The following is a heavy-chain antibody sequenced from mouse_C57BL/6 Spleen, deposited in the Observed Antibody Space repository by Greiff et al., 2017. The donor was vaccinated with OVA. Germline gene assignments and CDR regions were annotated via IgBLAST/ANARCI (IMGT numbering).Heavy chain of an antibody. J-gene: IGHJ2*01. Sequence: QVQLQQSGAELARPGASVKLSCKASGYTFTSYGISWVKQRTGQGLEWIGEIYPRSGNTYYNEKFKGKATLTADKSSSTAYMELRSLTSEDSAVCFCAEGVLTAVRSPDYFDYWGQGTPLTVSS. CDR1: GYTFTSYG. CDR2: IYPRSGNT. D-gene: IGHD1-1*01. V-gene: IGHV1-81*01. CDR3: AEGVLTAVRSPDYFDY.